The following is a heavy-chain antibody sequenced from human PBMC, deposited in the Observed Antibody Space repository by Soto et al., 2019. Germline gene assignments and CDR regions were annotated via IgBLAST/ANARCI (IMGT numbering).Heavy chain of an antibody. CDR2: IYHSGST. CDR3: ASQREYYDFWSGQYWFDP. V-gene: IGHV4-38-2*01. Sequence: SETLSLTCAVSGYSISSGYYWGWIRQPPGKGLEWIGSIYHSGSTYYNPSLKSRVTISVDTSKNQFSLKLSSVTAADTAVYYCASQREYYDFWSGQYWFDPWGKGTLVTVSS. D-gene: IGHD3-3*01. CDR1: GYSISSGYY. J-gene: IGHJ5*02.